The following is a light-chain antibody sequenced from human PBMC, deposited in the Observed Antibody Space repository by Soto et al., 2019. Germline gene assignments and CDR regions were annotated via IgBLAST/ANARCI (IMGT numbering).Light chain of an antibody. CDR3: QSADSSGAFYV. Sequence: SYELTPPPSLSVSPGQTARITCSGDVLPKLYAYWYQQRPGQAPILLIYKDSERPSGIPERFSGSSSGTTVTLTIRGVQPEDEADYYCQSADSSGAFYVFGAGTKLTVL. CDR2: KDS. V-gene: IGLV3-25*03. CDR1: VLPKLY. J-gene: IGLJ1*01.